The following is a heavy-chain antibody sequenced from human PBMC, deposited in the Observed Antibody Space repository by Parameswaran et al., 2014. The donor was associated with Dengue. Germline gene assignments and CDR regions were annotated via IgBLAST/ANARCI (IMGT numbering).Heavy chain of an antibody. D-gene: IGHD2-15*01. J-gene: IGHJ5*02. CDR3: ARDPGCSGGSCYSRWFDP. CDR2: IWYDGSNK. V-gene: IGHV3-33*01. Sequence: VRQAPGKGLEWVAVIWYDGSNKYYADSVKGRFTISRDNSKNTLYLQMNSLRAEDTAVYYCARDPGCSGGSCYSRWFDPWGQGTLVTVSS.